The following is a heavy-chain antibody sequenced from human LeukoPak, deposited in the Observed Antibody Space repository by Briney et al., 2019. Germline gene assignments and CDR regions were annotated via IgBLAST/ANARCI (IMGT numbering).Heavy chain of an antibody. V-gene: IGHV3-21*01. CDR1: CS. J-gene: IGHJ5*02. D-gene: IGHD3-22*01. CDR3: ARGGITTMNWFDP. Sequence: CSMNWVRQAPGKGLEWVSSISSGSTYIYYADSVKGRFTISRDNAKNSLYLQMNSLRAEDTAVYYCARGGITTMNWFDPWGQGTLVTVSS. CDR2: ISSGSTYI.